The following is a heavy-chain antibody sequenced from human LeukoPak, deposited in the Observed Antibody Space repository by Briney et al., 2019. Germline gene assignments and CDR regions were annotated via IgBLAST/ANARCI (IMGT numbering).Heavy chain of an antibody. CDR1: GGSISSGGYY. D-gene: IGHD4-17*01. Sequence: PSETLSLTCTVSGGSISSGGYYWSWIRQHPGKGLEWIGYIYYSGSTYYNPSLKSRVTISVDTSKNQFSLKLNSVTAADTAVYYCARGGAMTTEDYWGQGTLVTVSS. CDR3: ARGGAMTTEDY. V-gene: IGHV4-31*03. CDR2: IYYSGST. J-gene: IGHJ4*02.